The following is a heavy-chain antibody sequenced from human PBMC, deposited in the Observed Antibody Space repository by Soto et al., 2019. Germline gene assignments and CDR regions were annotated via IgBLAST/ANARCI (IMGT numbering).Heavy chain of an antibody. D-gene: IGHD6-13*01. CDR2: INHSGST. V-gene: IGHV4-34*01. Sequence: QVQLQQWGAGLLKPSETLSLTCAVYGGSFSGYYWSWIRQPPGKGLEWIGEINHSGSTNYNPSLKSRVTISVDTSKNHFSLKLSSVTAADTAVYYCARARPPQSVPQQQLVPFDYWGQGTLVTVSS. CDR3: ARARPPQSVPQQQLVPFDY. J-gene: IGHJ4*02. CDR1: GGSFSGYY.